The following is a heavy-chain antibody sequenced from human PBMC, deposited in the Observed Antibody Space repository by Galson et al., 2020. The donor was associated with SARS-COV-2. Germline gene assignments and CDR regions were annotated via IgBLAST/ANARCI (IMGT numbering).Heavy chain of an antibody. J-gene: IGHJ4*02. Sequence: GGSLRLSCAASGFTFNNFAMHWVRQPPGKGLEWVAVISYEGSKKYYADSVKGRLTISRDSSKNTLYLQMNSLRADDTAVYYCARINLFFWWGEGRGASDYWGQGTLVTVSS. CDR3: ARINLFFWWGEGRGASDY. CDR2: ISYEGSKK. V-gene: IGHV3-30-3*01. D-gene: IGHD3-16*01. CDR1: GFTFNNFA.